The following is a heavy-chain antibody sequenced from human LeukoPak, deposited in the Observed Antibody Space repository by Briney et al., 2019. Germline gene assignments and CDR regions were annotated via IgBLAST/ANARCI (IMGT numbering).Heavy chain of an antibody. Sequence: GGSLRLSCAASGFTFSSYEMNWVRQAPGKGLEWVSYISSSGSTIYYADSVKGRFTISRDNAKNSLYLQMNSLRAEDTAVYYCASGGNWNYGAFDIWGQGTMVTVSS. V-gene: IGHV3-48*03. D-gene: IGHD1-7*01. CDR3: ASGGNWNYGAFDI. CDR1: GFTFSSYE. J-gene: IGHJ3*02. CDR2: ISSSGSTI.